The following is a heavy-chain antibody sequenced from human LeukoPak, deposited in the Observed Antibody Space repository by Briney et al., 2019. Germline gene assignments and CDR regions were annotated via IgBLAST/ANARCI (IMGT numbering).Heavy chain of an antibody. Sequence: PGGSLRLSCAASGFTFSSYSMNWVRQAPGKGLEWVSSISSSSSYIYYADSVKGRFTISRDNAKNSLYLQMNSLRAEDTAVYDCAREPMTGIDYWGKGTLVTVSS. V-gene: IGHV3-21*01. CDR1: GFTFSSYS. CDR2: ISSSSSYI. D-gene: IGHD1-1*01. CDR3: AREPMTGIDY. J-gene: IGHJ4*02.